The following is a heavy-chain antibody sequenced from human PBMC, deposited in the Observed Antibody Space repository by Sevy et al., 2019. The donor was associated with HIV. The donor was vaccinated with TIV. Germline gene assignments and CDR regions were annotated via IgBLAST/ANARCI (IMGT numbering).Heavy chain of an antibody. Sequence: GGSLRLSCAASGFTIRTYNMNWVRQAPGKGLEWVSSISSSSSYIYYADSVKGRFTISRDNAKNSLYLQMNSLRAEDTAVYYCARDGRHRCDYWGQGTLVTVSS. CDR1: GFTIRTYN. V-gene: IGHV3-21*01. CDR3: ARDGRHRCDY. J-gene: IGHJ4*02. CDR2: ISSSSSYI.